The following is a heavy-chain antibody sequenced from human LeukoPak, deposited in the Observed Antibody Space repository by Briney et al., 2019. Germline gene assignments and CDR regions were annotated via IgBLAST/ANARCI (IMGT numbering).Heavy chain of an antibody. D-gene: IGHD1-26*01. J-gene: IGHJ4*02. CDR2: INWNGGST. Sequence: GGSLRLSCAASGLTFDDYGMSWVRQAPGKGLEWVSGINWNGGSTGYADSVKGRFTISRDKAKNSLYLQMNSLRAEDTALYYCASGGIYYGTAFDFWGQGSLVTVSA. V-gene: IGHV3-20*04. CDR3: ASGGIYYGTAFDF. CDR1: GLTFDDYG.